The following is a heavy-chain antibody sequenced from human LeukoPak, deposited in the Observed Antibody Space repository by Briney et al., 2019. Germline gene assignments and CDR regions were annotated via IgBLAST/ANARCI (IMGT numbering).Heavy chain of an antibody. CDR3: ARTQVRPSDGFDI. J-gene: IGHJ3*02. Sequence: AASVKVSCKASGYTFTGYYMHWVRQAPGQGLEWMGRINPNSGGTNYAQKFQGRVTMTRDTSISTAYMELSRLRSDDTAVYYCARTQVRPSDGFDIWGQGTMVTVSS. CDR1: GYTFTGYY. CDR2: INPNSGGT. D-gene: IGHD1-1*01. V-gene: IGHV1-2*06.